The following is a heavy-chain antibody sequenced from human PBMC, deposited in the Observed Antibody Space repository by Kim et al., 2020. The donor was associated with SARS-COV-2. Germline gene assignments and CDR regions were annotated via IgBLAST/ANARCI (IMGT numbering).Heavy chain of an antibody. V-gene: IGHV1-2*04. J-gene: IGHJ6*02. CDR2: INPNSGGT. Sequence: ASVKVSCKASGYTFTGYYMHWVRQAPGQGLEWMGWINPNSGGTNYAQKFQGWDTMTRDTSISTAYMELSRLRSDDTAVYYCARDQTWAYDILTGYYAQGMDVWGQGTTVTVSS. CDR3: ARDQTWAYDILTGYYAQGMDV. CDR1: GYTFTGYY. D-gene: IGHD3-9*01.